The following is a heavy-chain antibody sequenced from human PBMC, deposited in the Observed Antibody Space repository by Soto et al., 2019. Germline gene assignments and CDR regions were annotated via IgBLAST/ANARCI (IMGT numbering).Heavy chain of an antibody. V-gene: IGHV1-69*13. CDR3: ARGYCISTSCYAYYYYGMDV. J-gene: IGHJ6*02. D-gene: IGHD2-2*01. Sequence: VASAQVSCKASGGTFSSYAISWVRQAPGQGLEWMGGIIPIFGTANYAQKFRGRVTITADESTSTAYMELSSLRSEDTAVYYCARGYCISTSCYAYYYYGMDVWGQGTTVTVSS. CDR2: IIPIFGTA. CDR1: GGTFSSYA.